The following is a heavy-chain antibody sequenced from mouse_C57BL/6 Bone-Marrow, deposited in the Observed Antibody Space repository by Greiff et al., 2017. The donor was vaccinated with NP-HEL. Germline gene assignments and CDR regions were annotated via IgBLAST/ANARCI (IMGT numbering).Heavy chain of an antibody. Sequence: QVQLQQPGAELVRPGSSVKLSCKASGYTFTSYWMHWVKQRPIQGLEWIGNIDPSDSETHYNQKFKDKATLTVDKSSSTAYMQLSSLTSEDSAVYYCARSYYGSSKGNAMDDWGQGTSVTVSS. V-gene: IGHV1-52*01. CDR1: GYTFTSYW. CDR2: IDPSDSET. D-gene: IGHD1-1*01. J-gene: IGHJ4*01. CDR3: ARSYYGSSKGNAMDD.